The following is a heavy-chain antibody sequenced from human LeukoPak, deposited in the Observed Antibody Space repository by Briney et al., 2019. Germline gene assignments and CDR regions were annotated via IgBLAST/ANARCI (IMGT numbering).Heavy chain of an antibody. CDR2: TIPIFGTA. D-gene: IGHD3-22*01. J-gene: IGHJ3*02. Sequence: ASVKVSCKASGGTFSSYAISWVRQAPGQGVVWMGGTIPIFGTANYAQKFQGSVTITTDESTSTAYMELSRLRSEDTAVYYCARDVTYYYDSSGRNAFDIWGQGTMVTVSS. CDR3: ARDVTYYYDSSGRNAFDI. V-gene: IGHV1-69*05. CDR1: GGTFSSYA.